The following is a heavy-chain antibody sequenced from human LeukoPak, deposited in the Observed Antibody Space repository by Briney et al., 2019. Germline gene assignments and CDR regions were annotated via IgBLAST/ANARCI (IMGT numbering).Heavy chain of an antibody. CDR1: GFTFSSYA. J-gene: IGHJ4*02. D-gene: IGHD3-22*01. V-gene: IGHV3-23*01. CDR3: AKFGNYYDSSGYLY. Sequence: GGSLRLSCAASGFTFSSYAMSWVRQAPGKGLEWVSAISGSGGSTYYADSVKGRFTISRDNSKNTLYVQMNSLRAEDTAVYYCAKFGNYYDSSGYLYWGQGTLVTVSS. CDR2: ISGSGGST.